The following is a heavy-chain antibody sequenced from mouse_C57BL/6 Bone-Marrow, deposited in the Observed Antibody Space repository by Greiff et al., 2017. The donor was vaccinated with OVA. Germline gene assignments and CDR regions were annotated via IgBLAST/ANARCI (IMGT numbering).Heavy chain of an antibody. V-gene: IGHV14-4*01. CDR3: YYYGSSYTWFAY. CDR2: IDPENGDT. D-gene: IGHD1-1*01. CDR1: GFNIKDDY. Sequence: EVQLQQSGAELVRPGASVKLSCTASGFNIKDDYMHWVKQRPEQGLEWIGWIDPENGDTEYASKFQGKATITADTSSNTAYLQLSSLTSEDTAVYYCYYYGSSYTWFAYWGQGTLVTVSA. J-gene: IGHJ3*01.